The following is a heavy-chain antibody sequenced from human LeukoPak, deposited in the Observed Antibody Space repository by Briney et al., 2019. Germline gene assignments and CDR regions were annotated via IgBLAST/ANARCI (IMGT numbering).Heavy chain of an antibody. V-gene: IGHV4-4*07. CDR3: ARELRYFDWLNYYYMDV. CDR2: IYTSGST. J-gene: IGHJ6*03. Sequence: SETLSLTCTVSGGSISSYYWSWIRQPAGKGLEWIGRIYTSGSTNYNPSLKSRVTISVDTSKNQFSLKLSSVTAADTAVYYCARELRYFDWLNYYYMDVWGKGTTVTISS. D-gene: IGHD3-9*01. CDR1: GGSISSYY.